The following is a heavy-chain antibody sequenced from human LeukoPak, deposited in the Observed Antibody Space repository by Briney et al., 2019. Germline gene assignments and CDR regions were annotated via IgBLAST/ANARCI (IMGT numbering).Heavy chain of an antibody. CDR3: ARLRWRTPYNWFDP. J-gene: IGHJ5*02. CDR1: GFTFSSYW. CDR2: INSDGSST. D-gene: IGHD4-23*01. Sequence: GGSLRLSCAASGFTFSSYWMHWVRQAPGKGLVWVSRINSDGSSTIYADSVKGRFTISRDNAKNTLYLQMNSLRAEDTAVYYCARLRWRTPYNWFDPWGQGTLVTVSS. V-gene: IGHV3-74*01.